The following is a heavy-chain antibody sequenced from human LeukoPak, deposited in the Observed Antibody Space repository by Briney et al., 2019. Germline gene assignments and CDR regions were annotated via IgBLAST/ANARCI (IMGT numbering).Heavy chain of an antibody. Sequence: ASVKVSCKASGYTFTGYYMHWVRRAPGQGLEWMGWINPNSGGTNYAQKFQGRVTMTRDTSINTAYMELRGLTSDDTAVYYCARNSYDFWSPAGFWGQGTLVTVSS. D-gene: IGHD3-3*01. CDR3: ARNSYDFWSPAGF. V-gene: IGHV1-2*02. CDR1: GYTFTGYY. J-gene: IGHJ4*02. CDR2: INPNSGGT.